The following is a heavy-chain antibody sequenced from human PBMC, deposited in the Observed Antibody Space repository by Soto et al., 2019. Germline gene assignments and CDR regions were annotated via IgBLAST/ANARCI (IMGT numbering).Heavy chain of an antibody. V-gene: IGHV1-18*01. Sequence: GASVKVSCKASGYTFTSYGSSWVRQPPGQGLEWMGWISAYNGNTNYAQKLQGRVSMTTDTSTSTAYMELRSLRSDDTAVYYCARAGIASAGPANWFAPWGQGTLVTVSS. D-gene: IGHD6-13*01. CDR3: ARAGIASAGPANWFAP. CDR2: ISAYNGNT. CDR1: GYTFTSYG. J-gene: IGHJ5*02.